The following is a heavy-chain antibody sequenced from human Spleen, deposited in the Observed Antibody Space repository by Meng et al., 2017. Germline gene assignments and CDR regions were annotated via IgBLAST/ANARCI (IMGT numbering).Heavy chain of an antibody. D-gene: IGHD5-18*01. Sequence: VPLQESGPGLVRPSETLSLACTVSGGSVSSGSYYWGWIRQPPGKGLEWIGYIYYSGSTRYNPSLKSRVTISVDTSKNQFSLKLSSVTAADTAVYYCAGESAYSRFDYWGQGTLVTVSS. V-gene: IGHV4-61*01. CDR1: GGSVSSGSYY. CDR3: AGESAYSRFDY. J-gene: IGHJ4*02. CDR2: IYYSGST.